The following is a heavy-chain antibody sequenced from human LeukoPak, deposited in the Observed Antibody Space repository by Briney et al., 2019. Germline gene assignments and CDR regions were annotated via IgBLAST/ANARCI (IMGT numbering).Heavy chain of an antibody. J-gene: IGHJ4*02. CDR1: GFPFSNAW. CDR2: ISGSGGST. Sequence: GGSLRLSCVASGFPFSNAWMSWVRQAPGKGLEWVSAISGSGGSTYYADSVKGRFTISRDNSKNTLYLQMNSLRAEDTAVYYCAKTQFDYWGQGTLVTVSS. V-gene: IGHV3-23*01. CDR3: AKTQFDY.